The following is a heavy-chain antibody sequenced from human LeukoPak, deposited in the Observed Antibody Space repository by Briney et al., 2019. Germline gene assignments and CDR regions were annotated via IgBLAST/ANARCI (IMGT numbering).Heavy chain of an antibody. V-gene: IGHV3-48*01. J-gene: IGHJ3*02. Sequence: GGSLRLSCAASGFTFSSYSMNWVRQAPGKGLEWVSYISSSSSTIYYADSVKGRFTISRDNAKNSLYLQMNSLRAEDTAVYYCASHPPGRIDYDSSGYNFDIWGQGTMVTVSS. CDR1: GFTFSSYS. CDR2: ISSSSSTI. D-gene: IGHD3-22*01. CDR3: ASHPPGRIDYDSSGYNFDI.